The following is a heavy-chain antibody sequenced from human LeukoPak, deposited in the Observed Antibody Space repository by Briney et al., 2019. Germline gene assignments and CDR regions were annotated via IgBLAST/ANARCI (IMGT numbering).Heavy chain of an antibody. CDR1: GGTFSIYA. V-gene: IGHV1-69*13. J-gene: IGHJ4*02. Sequence: SVKVSCKASGGTFSIYAIGWVRQAPGQGLEWMGGIIPIFGTAYYAQKFHGRVTITADESTSTAYKELSSVRSEDTAVYYCAREGSEQYQLLSYWGQGTLVTVSS. CDR3: AREGSEQYQLLSY. CDR2: IIPIFGTA. D-gene: IGHD2-2*01.